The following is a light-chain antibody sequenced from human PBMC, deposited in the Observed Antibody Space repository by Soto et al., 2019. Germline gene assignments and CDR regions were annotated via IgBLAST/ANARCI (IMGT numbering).Light chain of an antibody. Sequence: EVVLTQSPGTLSLSPGERATLSCRASQSVSRSYLAWYQQKPGQAPRLLIYIASSRATGIPDRFSGSGSGTDFTLTISRLEPEDFAMYYCQQYVSSPYTFGQGTKLEIK. V-gene: IGKV3-20*01. CDR3: QQYVSSPYT. CDR1: QSVSRSY. CDR2: IAS. J-gene: IGKJ2*01.